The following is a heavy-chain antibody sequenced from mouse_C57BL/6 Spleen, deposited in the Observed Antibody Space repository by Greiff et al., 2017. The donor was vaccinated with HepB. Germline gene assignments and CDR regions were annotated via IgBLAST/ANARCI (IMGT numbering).Heavy chain of an antibody. J-gene: IGHJ2*01. D-gene: IGHD2-2*01. CDR3: AGYRDGYGNFDY. CDR1: GFTFTDYY. Sequence: EVQVEQSGGGLVQPGGSLSFSCAASGFTFTDYYMSWVRQPPGKGLEWLGFIRNKANGYTTEYSATVKGRFTISRDTSQSILYLQMNALRAEDGATYYCAGYRDGYGNFDYWGQGTTLTVSS. CDR2: IRNKANGYTT. V-gene: IGHV7-3*01.